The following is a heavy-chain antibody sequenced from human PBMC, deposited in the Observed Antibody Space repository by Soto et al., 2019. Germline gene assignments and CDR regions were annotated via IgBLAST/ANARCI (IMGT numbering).Heavy chain of an antibody. Sequence: QVQLVQSGAEVKKPWSSVKVSCKASGGTFSSYAITWVRQAPGQGLEWMGGIIPIFGTANYAQKFQGRVTITADESLTTAYMELSSLRSEDTAVYYCARDFPSSSSDPWGQGTLVTVSS. V-gene: IGHV1-69*01. CDR1: GGTFSSYA. CDR3: ARDFPSSSSDP. J-gene: IGHJ5*02. CDR2: IIPIFGTA.